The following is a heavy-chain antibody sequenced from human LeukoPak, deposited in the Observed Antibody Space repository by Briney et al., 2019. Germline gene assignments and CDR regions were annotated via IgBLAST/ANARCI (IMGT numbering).Heavy chain of an antibody. D-gene: IGHD6-19*01. CDR1: GGSISSYY. CDR2: IYYSGST. J-gene: IGHJ4*02. Sequence: SETLSLTCTVSGGSISSYYWSWIRQPPGKGLEWIGYIYYSGSTNYNPSLKSRVTISVDTSKSQFSLKLSSVTAADTAVYYCARGPYSSGEDYWGQGTLVTVSS. V-gene: IGHV4-59*01. CDR3: ARGPYSSGEDY.